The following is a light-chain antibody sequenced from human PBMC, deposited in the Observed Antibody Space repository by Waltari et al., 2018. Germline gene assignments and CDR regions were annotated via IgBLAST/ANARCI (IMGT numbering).Light chain of an antibody. CDR2: GAS. CDR1: QSVTNNY. J-gene: IGKJ1*01. V-gene: IGKV3-20*01. CDR3: HQYGSSPWT. Sequence: EIVLTQSPGTLSLSPGDRATLSCRASQSVTNNYLAWYQQKPDQAPRLFIYGASSRATGIPDRFSGSGSGTDFTLTISRLEPEDFAVYYCHQYGSSPWTFGQGTKVEIK.